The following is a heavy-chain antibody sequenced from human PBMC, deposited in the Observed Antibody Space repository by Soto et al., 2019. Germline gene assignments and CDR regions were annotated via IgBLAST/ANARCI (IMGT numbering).Heavy chain of an antibody. D-gene: IGHD3-10*01. J-gene: IGHJ5*02. Sequence: GSLRLSCAASGFTFSNAWMSWVRQAPGKGLEWVGRIKSKTDGGTTDYAAPVKGRFTISRDDSKNTLYLQMNSLKTEDTAVYYCTTDPLYYYGSGSYYNALRCDPWGQGTLVTVSS. CDR3: TTDPLYYYGSGSYYNALRCDP. CDR2: IKSKTDGGTT. CDR1: GFTFSNAW. V-gene: IGHV3-15*01.